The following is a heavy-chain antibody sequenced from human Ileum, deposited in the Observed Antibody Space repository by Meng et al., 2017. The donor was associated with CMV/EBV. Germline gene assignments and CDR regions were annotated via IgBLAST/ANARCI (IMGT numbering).Heavy chain of an antibody. Sequence: VRLPESGSGLVNSSQPLSLPCTVSGDSISSNFWGWIRQPGGKGLEWIGRIYSSGSTFYTPSLNSRVTMSVDTSNNQFSLILASVTAADTAIYFCAREESVGIAVTGTFDYWGQGILVTVSS. CDR1: GDSISSNF. V-gene: IGHV4-4*07. CDR3: AREESVGIAVTGTFDY. D-gene: IGHD6-19*01. CDR2: IYSSGST. J-gene: IGHJ4*02.